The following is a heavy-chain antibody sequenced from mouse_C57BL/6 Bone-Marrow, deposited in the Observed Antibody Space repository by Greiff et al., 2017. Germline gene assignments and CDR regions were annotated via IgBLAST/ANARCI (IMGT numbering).Heavy chain of an antibody. J-gene: IGHJ3*01. Sequence: QVQLKQSGAELMKPGASVKLSCKATGYTFTGYWIEWVKQRPGHGLEWIGEILPGSGSTNYNEKFKGKATFTADTSSNTASMQLSSLTTEDSSIYYCARLGFLRYGTWFAYWGQGTLVTVSA. CDR1: GYTFTGYW. CDR3: ARLGFLRYGTWFAY. D-gene: IGHD1-1*01. CDR2: ILPGSGST. V-gene: IGHV1-9*01.